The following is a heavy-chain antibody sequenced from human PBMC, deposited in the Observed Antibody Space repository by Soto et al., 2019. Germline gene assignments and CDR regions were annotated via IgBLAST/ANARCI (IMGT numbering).Heavy chain of an antibody. V-gene: IGHV4-34*01. D-gene: IGHD3-3*01. CDR1: GGSFSGFY. CDR3: ARGCHDFWNGLFDY. J-gene: IGHJ4*02. CDR2: INHSGST. Sequence: QVQLQQWGAGLLKPSETLSLTCAVYGGSFSGFYWSWIRQPPGKGLEWIGEINHSGSTNYNPSLKGRVTISVDTSKNQFSLEINSVTAADTAVYYCARGCHDFWNGLFDYWGQGNLVTVSS.